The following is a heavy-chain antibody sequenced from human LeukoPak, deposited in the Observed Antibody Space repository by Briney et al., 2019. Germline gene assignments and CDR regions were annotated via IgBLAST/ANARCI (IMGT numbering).Heavy chain of an antibody. J-gene: IGHJ6*03. CDR1: GGSISSYY. D-gene: IGHD4-11*01. Sequence: PSETLSLTCTVSGGSISSYYWSWIRQPPGKGLEWIGYIYYSGSTNYNPSLKSRVTISGDTSKNQFSLKLNSVTAADTAVYYYARGPTVSDMDVWGKGTTVTVSS. CDR2: IYYSGST. V-gene: IGHV4-59*01. CDR3: ARGPTVSDMDV.